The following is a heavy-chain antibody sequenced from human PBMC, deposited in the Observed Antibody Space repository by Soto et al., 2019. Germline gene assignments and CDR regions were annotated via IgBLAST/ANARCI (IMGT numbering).Heavy chain of an antibody. J-gene: IGHJ5*02. CDR2: INHSGST. D-gene: IGHD3-9*01. CDR3: ARSQHFDCLLIGPWFDP. CDR1: GGSFSGYY. Sequence: QVQLQQWGAGLLKPSETLSLTCAVYGGSFSGYYWSWIRQPPGKGLEWIGEINHSGSTNYNPPLKRRVPISVDTSKNQFSLKLSSVTAADTAVYYCARSQHFDCLLIGPWFDPWGQGTLVTVSS. V-gene: IGHV4-34*01.